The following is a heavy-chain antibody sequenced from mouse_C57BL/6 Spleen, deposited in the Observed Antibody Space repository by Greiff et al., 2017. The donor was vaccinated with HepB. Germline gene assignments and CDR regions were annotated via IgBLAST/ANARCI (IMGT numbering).Heavy chain of an antibody. J-gene: IGHJ2*01. CDR1: GYSITSGYY. Sequence: DVQLQESGPGLVKPSQSLSLTCSVTGYSITSGYYWNWIRQFPGNKLEWMSYISYDGSNNYNPSLKNRISITRDTSKNQFFLKLNSVTTEDTATYYCARDSTMITALDYWGQGTTLTVSS. V-gene: IGHV3-6*01. CDR2: ISYDGSN. CDR3: ARDSTMITALDY. D-gene: IGHD2-4*01.